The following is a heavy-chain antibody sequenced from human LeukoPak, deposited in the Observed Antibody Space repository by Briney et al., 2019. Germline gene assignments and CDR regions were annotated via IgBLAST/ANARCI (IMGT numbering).Heavy chain of an antibody. J-gene: IGHJ4*02. CDR1: GFTFDDYA. CDR2: ISWNSGSI. D-gene: IGHD3-22*01. CDR3: AKGSYYDSSGSFYFDY. Sequence: GGSLRLSCAASGFTFDDYAVHWVRQAPGKGLEWVSGISWNSGSIGYADSVKGRFTISRDNSKNTLYVQVNSLGTEDTAAYYCAKGSYYDSSGSFYFDYWGQGTLVTVSS. V-gene: IGHV3-9*01.